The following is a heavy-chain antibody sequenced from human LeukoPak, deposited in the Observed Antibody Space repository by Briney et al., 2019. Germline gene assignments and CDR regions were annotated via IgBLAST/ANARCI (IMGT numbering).Heavy chain of an antibody. V-gene: IGHV4-34*01. CDR1: GGSFSGYY. D-gene: IGHD2-2*01. J-gene: IGHJ4*02. CDR2: INHSGST. Sequence: SETLSLTCAVYGGSFSGYYWSWIRQPPGKGLEWIGEINHSGSTNYNPSLKSRVTISVDTSKNQFSLKLSSVTAADTAVYYCARGGPRCDSTSCYDWGFDYWGQGTQVTVSS. CDR3: ARGGPRCDSTSCYDWGFDY.